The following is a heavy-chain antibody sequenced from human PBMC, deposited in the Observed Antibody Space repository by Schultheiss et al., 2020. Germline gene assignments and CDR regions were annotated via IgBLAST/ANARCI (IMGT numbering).Heavy chain of an antibody. J-gene: IGHJ4*02. CDR3: ARDKTSGWYHLNY. Sequence: GGSLRLSCAAAGFTFSSYGMHWVRQAPGKGLEWVSYISSSGRTIYYADSVKGRFTISRDNAKNSLYLQMNSLRDEDTAVYYCARDKTSGWYHLNYWGQGTLVTVSS. CDR2: ISSSGRTI. D-gene: IGHD6-19*01. V-gene: IGHV3-48*02. CDR1: GFTFSSYG.